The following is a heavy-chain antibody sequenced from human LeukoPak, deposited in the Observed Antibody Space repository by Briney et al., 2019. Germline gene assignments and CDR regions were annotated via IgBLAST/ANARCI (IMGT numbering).Heavy chain of an antibody. J-gene: IGHJ5*02. CDR2: IYSSGRT. CDR3: ARHVATTGWLTWFDP. Sequence: SETLSLTCTVSGDSITNYYWSWIRQPPGKGLEWIGYIYSSGRTNYYPSLKSRLTISIDTSRNEFSMRPSSVTAADTAVYYCARHVATTGWLTWFDPWGQGTLVTVSS. V-gene: IGHV4-4*09. CDR1: GDSITNYY. D-gene: IGHD6-19*01.